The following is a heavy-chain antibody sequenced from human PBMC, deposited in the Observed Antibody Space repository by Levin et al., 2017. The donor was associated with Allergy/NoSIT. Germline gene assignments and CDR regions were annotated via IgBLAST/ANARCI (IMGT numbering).Heavy chain of an antibody. CDR2: MNPNSGNT. Sequence: ASVKVSCKASGYTFTSYDINWVRQATGQGLEWMGWMNPNSGNTGYAQKFQGRVTMTRNTSISTAYMELSSLRSEDTAVYYCARVPLYYDFWSGYSAVNWFDPWGQGTLVTVSS. J-gene: IGHJ5*02. CDR1: GYTFTSYD. D-gene: IGHD3-3*01. CDR3: ARVPLYYDFWSGYSAVNWFDP. V-gene: IGHV1-8*01.